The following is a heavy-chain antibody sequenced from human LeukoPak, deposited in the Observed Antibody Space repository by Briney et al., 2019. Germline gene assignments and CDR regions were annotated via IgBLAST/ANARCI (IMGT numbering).Heavy chain of an antibody. CDR1: RYSISSGYY. CDR3: ARHRVTTREGDFDH. D-gene: IGHD1-14*01. Sequence: SETLSLTCAVSRYSISSGYYWGWIQQPPGKGLDWIGSIFNSGNTYYNPSLKSRVTISVDTSKNQFSLKLSSVTAADTAVYYCARHRVTTREGDFDHWGQGTLVTVSS. V-gene: IGHV4-38-2*01. CDR2: IFNSGNT. J-gene: IGHJ4*02.